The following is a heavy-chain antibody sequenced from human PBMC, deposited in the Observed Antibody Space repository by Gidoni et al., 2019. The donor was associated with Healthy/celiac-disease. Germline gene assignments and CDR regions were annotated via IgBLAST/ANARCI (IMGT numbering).Heavy chain of an antibody. CDR3: ARGLWSYDFWSGYRYYGMDV. D-gene: IGHD3-3*01. Sequence: QVQLVQSGAEVKKPGASVKVSCKASGYTFTSYDINWVRQATGQGLEWMGWMNPNSGNTGYAQKFQGRVTMTRNTSISTAYMELSSLRSEDTAVYYCARGLWSYDFWSGYRYYGMDVWGQGTTVTVSS. CDR2: MNPNSGNT. J-gene: IGHJ6*02. V-gene: IGHV1-8*01. CDR1: GYTFTSYD.